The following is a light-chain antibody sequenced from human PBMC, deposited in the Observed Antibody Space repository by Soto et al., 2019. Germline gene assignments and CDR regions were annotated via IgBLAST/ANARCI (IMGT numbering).Light chain of an antibody. CDR3: QQHNNWPPWT. Sequence: EIVMTQSPATLSVSPGERATLSCRASQSVNSDLAWYQQKPGQAPRLLIYGASNRAAGIPARFSGSGSWTEFTLTISSLQSEDFAVYYCQQHNNWPPWTFGQGTKVDIK. CDR2: GAS. CDR1: QSVNSD. V-gene: IGKV3-15*01. J-gene: IGKJ1*01.